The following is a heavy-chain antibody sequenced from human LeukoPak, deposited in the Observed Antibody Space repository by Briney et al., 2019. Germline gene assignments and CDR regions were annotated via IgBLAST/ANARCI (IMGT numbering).Heavy chain of an antibody. CDR2: ISSSGSSI. J-gene: IGHJ4*02. CDR3: ARDGLRSSGWYWGFDY. V-gene: IGHV3-11*04. Sequence: GGSLRLSCAASGFTFSDYYMSWIRQAPGKGLEWVSYISSSGSSIYYADSVKGRFTISRDNAKNSLYLQMNSLRAEDTAVYYCARDGLRSSGWYWGFDYWGQGTLVTVSS. D-gene: IGHD6-13*01. CDR1: GFTFSDYY.